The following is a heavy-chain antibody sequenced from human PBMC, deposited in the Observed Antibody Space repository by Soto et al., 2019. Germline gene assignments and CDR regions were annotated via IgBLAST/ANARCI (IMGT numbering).Heavy chain of an antibody. Sequence: SETLSLTCAVSGGSISGGGFSWSWIRQPPGKGLEWIGYILHTGGTQYNPSLKSRVTISVDTSKNQFSLKLSSVTAADTAVYYCARDVAASSFNYFDYWGQGTLVTVSS. CDR3: ARDVAASSFNYFDY. CDR2: ILHTGGT. V-gene: IGHV4-30-2*05. J-gene: IGHJ4*02. CDR1: GGSISGGGFS. D-gene: IGHD3-3*02.